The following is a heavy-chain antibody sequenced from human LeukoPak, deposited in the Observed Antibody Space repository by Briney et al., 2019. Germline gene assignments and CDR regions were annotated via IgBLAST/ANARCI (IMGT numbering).Heavy chain of an antibody. D-gene: IGHD6-19*01. V-gene: IGHV3-30*18. Sequence: GGSLRLSCAASGFTFSSYWMSWVRQAPGKGLEWVAVISYDGSNKYYADSVKGRFTISRDNSKNTLYLQMNSLRAEDTAVYYCAKDISVSVAVAGDWGQGTLVTVSS. CDR2: ISYDGSNK. J-gene: IGHJ4*02. CDR1: GFTFSSYW. CDR3: AKDISVSVAVAGD.